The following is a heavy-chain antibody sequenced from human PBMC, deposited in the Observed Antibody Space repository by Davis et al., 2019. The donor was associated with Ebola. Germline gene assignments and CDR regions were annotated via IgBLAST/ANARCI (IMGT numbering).Heavy chain of an antibody. D-gene: IGHD7-27*01. CDR1: GFNFDKSW. Sequence: PGGSLRLSCEVSGFNFDKSWMTWVRQAPGKGLEWVANMKEDGSKINYVDSVKGRFTISRDNAKKSLYLDMSSVGVDDTAVYYCATDNWGPALWGQGTLVTVSS. J-gene: IGHJ4*02. CDR2: MKEDGSKI. V-gene: IGHV3-7*01. CDR3: ATDNWGPAL.